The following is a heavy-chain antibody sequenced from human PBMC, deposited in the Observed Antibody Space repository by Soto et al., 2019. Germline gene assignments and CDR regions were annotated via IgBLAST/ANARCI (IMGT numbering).Heavy chain of an antibody. D-gene: IGHD2-15*01. CDR3: ASLAPVVVVAARVYWFDP. Sequence: QVQLVESGGGVVQPGRSLRLSCAASGFTFSSYAMHWVRQAPGKGLGWVAVISYDGSNKYYADSVKGRFTISRDNSKNTLYLQMNSLRAEDTAVYYCASLAPVVVVAARVYWFDPWGQGTLVTVSS. V-gene: IGHV3-30-3*01. CDR1: GFTFSSYA. J-gene: IGHJ5*02. CDR2: ISYDGSNK.